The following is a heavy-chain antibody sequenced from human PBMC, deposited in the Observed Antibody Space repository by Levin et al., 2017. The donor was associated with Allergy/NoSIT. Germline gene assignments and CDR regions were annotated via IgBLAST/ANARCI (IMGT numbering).Heavy chain of an antibody. Sequence: PGGSLRLSCAASGFTFSSYAMHWVRQAPGKGLEYVSAISSNGGSTYYANSVKGRFTISRDNSKNTLYLQMGSLRAEDMAVYYCAREGWFGELLRAFDIWGQGTMVTVSS. J-gene: IGHJ3*02. D-gene: IGHD3-10*01. CDR2: ISSNGGST. CDR3: AREGWFGELLRAFDI. CDR1: GFTFSSYA. V-gene: IGHV3-64*01.